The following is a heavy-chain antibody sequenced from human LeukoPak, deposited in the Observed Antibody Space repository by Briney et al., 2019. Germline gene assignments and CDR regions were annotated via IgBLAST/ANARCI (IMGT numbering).Heavy chain of an antibody. D-gene: IGHD6-19*01. V-gene: IGHV3-21*01. J-gene: IGHJ4*02. CDR1: GFTFSSYS. CDR2: ISSSGSYI. Sequence: GGSLRLSCAASGFTFSSYSMNWVRQAPGKGLEWVSSISSSGSYIYYADSVKGRFTISRDNAKNSLYLQMNSLRAEATAVYYCARDGSGWYYFDYWGQGTLVTVSS. CDR3: ARDGSGWYYFDY.